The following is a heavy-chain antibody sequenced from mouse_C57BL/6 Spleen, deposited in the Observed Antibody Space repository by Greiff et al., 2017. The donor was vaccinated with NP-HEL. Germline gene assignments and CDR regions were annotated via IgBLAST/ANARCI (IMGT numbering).Heavy chain of an antibody. J-gene: IGHJ2*01. V-gene: IGHV1-64*01. Sequence: QVQLQQSGAELVKPGASVKLPCKASGYTFTSYWMHWVKQRPGQGLEWIGMIHPNSGSTNYNEKFKSKATLTVDKSSSTAYMQLSSLTSEDSAVYYCARGGAYYSNYEDYWGQGTTLTVSS. CDR2: IHPNSGST. CDR1: GYTFTSYW. CDR3: ARGGAYYSNYEDY. D-gene: IGHD2-5*01.